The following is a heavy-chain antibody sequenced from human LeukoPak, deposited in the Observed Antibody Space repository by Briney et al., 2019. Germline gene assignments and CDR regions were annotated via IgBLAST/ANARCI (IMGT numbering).Heavy chain of an antibody. J-gene: IGHJ4*02. CDR3: ARPSYSSGWY. Sequence: PSETLSLTCTVSGGSISSSTYYWGWIRQPPGKGLEWIGSIYYIGSTYYNPSLKSRVTISVDTSKNQSSLKLSSVTAADTAVYYCARPSYSSGWYWGQGTLVTVSS. CDR1: GGSISSSTYY. D-gene: IGHD6-19*01. CDR2: IYYIGST. V-gene: IGHV4-39*01.